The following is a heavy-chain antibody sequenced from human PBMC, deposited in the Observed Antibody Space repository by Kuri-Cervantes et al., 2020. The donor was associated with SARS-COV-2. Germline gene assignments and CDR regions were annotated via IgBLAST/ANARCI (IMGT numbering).Heavy chain of an antibody. D-gene: IGHD3-22*01. Sequence: GESLKISCAASGFTFSSYSMNWVRQAPGKGLEWVSYISSSSSTIYYADSVKGRFTISRDNAKNSLYLQMNSLRDEDTAVCYCARENQGNYYDSSGYYHYYYYGMDVWGQGTTVTVSS. V-gene: IGHV3-48*02. CDR3: ARENQGNYYDSSGYYHYYYYGMDV. CDR1: GFTFSSYS. J-gene: IGHJ6*02. CDR2: ISSSSSTI.